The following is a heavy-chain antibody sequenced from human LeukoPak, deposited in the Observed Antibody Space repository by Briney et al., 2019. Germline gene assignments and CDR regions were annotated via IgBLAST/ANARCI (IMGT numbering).Heavy chain of an antibody. V-gene: IGHV3-30*02. CDR3: ARDGEAYSGYDSTAPI. Sequence: GGSLRLSCAASGFTFSSYGMHWVRQAPGKGLEWVGFIRYDGSNKYYADSVKGRFTISRDNSKNTLYLQMNSLRAEDTAVYYCARDGEAYSGYDSTAPIWGQGTMVTVSS. D-gene: IGHD5-12*01. CDR2: IRYDGSNK. J-gene: IGHJ3*02. CDR1: GFTFSSYG.